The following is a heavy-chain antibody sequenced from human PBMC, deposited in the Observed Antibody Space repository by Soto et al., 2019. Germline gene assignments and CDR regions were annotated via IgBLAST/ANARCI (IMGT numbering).Heavy chain of an antibody. J-gene: IGHJ4*02. CDR2: IYYSGSA. CDR3: ATRRGYSGYESEY. Sequence: ASETLSLTCTVSGGSISSSIYYWGWIRQPPGKGLEWIGSIYYSGSAFYNPSLTSRVTISVDTSKNQFSLKLNSVTAADTAVYYCATRRGYSGYESEYWGQGTLVTVSS. V-gene: IGHV4-39*01. CDR1: GGSISSSIYY. D-gene: IGHD5-12*01.